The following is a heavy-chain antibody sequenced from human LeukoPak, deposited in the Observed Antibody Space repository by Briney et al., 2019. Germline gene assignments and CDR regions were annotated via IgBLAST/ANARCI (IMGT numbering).Heavy chain of an antibody. CDR3: ARGGVGWYDY. V-gene: IGHV1-8*02. CDR2: MNPNSGNT. J-gene: IGHJ4*02. D-gene: IGHD6-19*01. Sequence: ASVKVSCKASGYTFTGYYMHWVRQAPGQGLEWMGWMNPNSGNTGYAQKFQGRVTMTRNTSISTAYMELSSLRSEDTAVYYCARGGVGWYDYWGQGTLVTVSS. CDR1: GYTFTGYY.